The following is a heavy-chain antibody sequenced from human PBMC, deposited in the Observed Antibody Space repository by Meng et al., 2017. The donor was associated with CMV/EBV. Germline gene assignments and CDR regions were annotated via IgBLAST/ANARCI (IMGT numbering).Heavy chain of an antibody. J-gene: IGHJ4*02. Sequence: QLQHPLPGLARPSRPLSLSCTFSRSSIGSSSYYWRWHRESPGQRLEWIGSLYYSGSTCSNPSSKRRVTISVDTSKNQFSLKLSFVTAADTAVYYCVTWLWFGELSGYYFDYWGQGTLVTVSS. CDR3: VTWLWFGELSGYYFDY. D-gene: IGHD3-10*01. CDR2: LYYSGST. CDR1: RSSIGSSSYY. V-gene: IGHV4-39*07.